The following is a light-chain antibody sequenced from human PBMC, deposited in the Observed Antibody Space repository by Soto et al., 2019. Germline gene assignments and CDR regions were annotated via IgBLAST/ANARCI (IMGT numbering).Light chain of an antibody. CDR3: QHHSNWLRT. Sequence: EIVLTQSPGTLSLSPGEGGTLSCRASQSISSSYLAWYQQKPGQSPRLLIYAASSRATGIPDRFSGSGSGTDFTLTISRLEPEDFAVYYCQHHSNWLRTFGGGTKVEIK. CDR2: AAS. V-gene: IGKV3D-20*02. CDR1: QSISSSY. J-gene: IGKJ4*01.